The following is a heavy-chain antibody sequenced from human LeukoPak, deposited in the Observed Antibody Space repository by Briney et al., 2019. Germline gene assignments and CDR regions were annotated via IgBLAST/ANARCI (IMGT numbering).Heavy chain of an antibody. CDR2: ISGNSEYT. V-gene: IGHV3-23*01. CDR1: GFTFGSYA. J-gene: IGHJ4*02. CDR3: AILDY. Sequence: GGSLRLSCAASGFTFGSYAMSWVRQAPGKGLEWVSAISGNSEYTYYADSVKGRFTISRDNSKRTLFLQMNSLRAEDTAVYYCAILDYWGQGTLVTVSS.